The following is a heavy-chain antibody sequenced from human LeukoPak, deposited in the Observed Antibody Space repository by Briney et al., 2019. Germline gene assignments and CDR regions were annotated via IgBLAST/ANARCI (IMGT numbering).Heavy chain of an antibody. CDR3: ARRAGYDLGNFDY. CDR2: ISGSGGST. V-gene: IGHV3-23*01. CDR1: GFTFSSYG. D-gene: IGHD5-12*01. J-gene: IGHJ4*02. Sequence: GGSLRLSCAASGFTFSSYGMSWVRQAPGKGLEWVSAISGSGGSTYYADSVKGRFTISRDNSKNTLYLQMNSLRAEDTALYYCARRAGYDLGNFDYWGQGTLVTVSS.